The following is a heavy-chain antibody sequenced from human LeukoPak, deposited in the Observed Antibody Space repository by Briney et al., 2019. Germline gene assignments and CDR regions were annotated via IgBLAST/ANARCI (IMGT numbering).Heavy chain of an antibody. CDR2: ISGSGGST. Sequence: PGGSLRLSCEASGFAFSFFAMSWVRQAPGKGLEWVSGISGSGGSTYYADSVKGRFTISRDNSKNTLYLQMNGLRAEDTAIYYCSRRCGSTCFDYWGQGTLVTVSS. CDR3: SRRCGSTCFDY. D-gene: IGHD6-13*01. CDR1: GFAFSFFA. V-gene: IGHV3-23*01. J-gene: IGHJ4*02.